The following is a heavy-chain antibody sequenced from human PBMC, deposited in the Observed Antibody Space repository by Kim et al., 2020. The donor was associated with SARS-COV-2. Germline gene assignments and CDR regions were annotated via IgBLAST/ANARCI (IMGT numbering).Heavy chain of an antibody. D-gene: IGHD6-19*01. J-gene: IGHJ4*02. Sequence: YGSGSTYYPDSVRGRFTISRDNSKNTLYLQMNSLRDDDTAVYYCVREAGGCWGQGTLVTVSS. CDR3: VREAGGC. CDR2: YGSGST. V-gene: IGHV3-53*01.